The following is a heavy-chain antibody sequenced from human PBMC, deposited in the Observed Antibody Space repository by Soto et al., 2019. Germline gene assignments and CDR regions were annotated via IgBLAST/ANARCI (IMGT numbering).Heavy chain of an antibody. J-gene: IGHJ4*02. Sequence: GGSLRLSCAASGFIVSSNHMSWVRQAPGKGLEWVSVTYSGGSTYYADSVKGRFTISRDNSKNTLYLQMNSLRAEDTAVYYCARDPHSSGWSPSGFDYWGQGTLVTVSS. V-gene: IGHV3-53*01. D-gene: IGHD6-19*01. CDR3: ARDPHSSGWSPSGFDY. CDR1: GFIVSSNH. CDR2: TYSGGST.